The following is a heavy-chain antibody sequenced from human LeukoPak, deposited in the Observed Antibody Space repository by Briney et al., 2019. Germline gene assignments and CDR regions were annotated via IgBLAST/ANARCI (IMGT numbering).Heavy chain of an antibody. CDR2: ISGSGGGT. J-gene: IGHJ4*02. CDR1: GFTFSGYA. D-gene: IGHD5-24*01. V-gene: IGHV3-23*01. CDR3: AKTGTEDDYNIYFDH. Sequence: AGGSLRLSCAASGFTFSGYAMSWVRQAPGKGLEWVSLISGSGGGTYYADSVKGRFTIFRDNSKNTQYLQMNSLRAEDTAVYYCAKTGTEDDYNIYFDHWGQGTLVTVSS.